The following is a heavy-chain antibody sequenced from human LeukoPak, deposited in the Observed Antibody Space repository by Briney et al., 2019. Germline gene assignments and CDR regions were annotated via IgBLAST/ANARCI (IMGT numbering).Heavy chain of an antibody. J-gene: IGHJ5*02. D-gene: IGHD2-15*01. V-gene: IGHV3-23*01. Sequence: SGGSLRLSCAASGFTFSSYAMSWVRQAPGKGLEWVSGISGSAGSTYYADSVKGRFTISRDNSKNTLYLQMNSLRAEDTAIYYCAKATLHCTGGSCYSGFDPWGQGTLVTVSS. CDR1: GFTFSSYA. CDR2: ISGSAGST. CDR3: AKATLHCTGGSCYSGFDP.